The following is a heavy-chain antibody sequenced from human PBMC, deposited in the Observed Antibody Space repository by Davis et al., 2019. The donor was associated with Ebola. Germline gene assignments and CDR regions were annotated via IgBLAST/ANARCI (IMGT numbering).Heavy chain of an antibody. V-gene: IGHV4-39*01. CDR3: ASLRQTYDSSGYSQPFDY. CDR1: GGSITSSDYY. J-gene: IGHJ4*02. CDR2: FYYSGTT. Sequence: MPSETLSLTCTVSGGSITSSDYYWGWIRQSPGKGLEWIGTFYYSGTTFYNPSLKSRITVSVDPSKNQFFLKLNSATAADTAVYYCASLRQTYDSSGYSQPFDYWGQGSLVTVSS. D-gene: IGHD3-22*01.